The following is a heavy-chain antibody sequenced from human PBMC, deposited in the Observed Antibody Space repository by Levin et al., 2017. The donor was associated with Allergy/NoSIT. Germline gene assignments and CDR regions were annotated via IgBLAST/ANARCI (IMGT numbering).Heavy chain of an antibody. V-gene: IGHV3-9*01. Sequence: SVGSLRLSCAASGFTFDDYAMHWVRQAPGKGLEWVSGISWNSGSIGYADSVKGRFTISRDNAKNSLYLQMNSLRTEDTALYYCARDNIGLPDAFDIWGQGTMVIVSS. CDR1: GFTFDDYA. CDR2: ISWNSGSI. CDR3: ARDNIGLPDAFDI. D-gene: IGHD3-10*01. J-gene: IGHJ3*02.